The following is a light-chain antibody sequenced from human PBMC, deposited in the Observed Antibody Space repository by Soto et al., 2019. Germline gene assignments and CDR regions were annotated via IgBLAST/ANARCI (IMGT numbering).Light chain of an antibody. CDR2: DAS. CDR1: QSVSSY. J-gene: IGKJ4*01. CDR3: QHRYNWPLT. Sequence: EIVLTQSPATLSLSPGERATLSCRASQSVSSYLAWYQQKPGQAPRLLIYDASNRATGIPARFSGSGSGTDFTLPISSLEPEDFAVYYCQHRYNWPLTFGGGTKVEIE. V-gene: IGKV3-11*01.